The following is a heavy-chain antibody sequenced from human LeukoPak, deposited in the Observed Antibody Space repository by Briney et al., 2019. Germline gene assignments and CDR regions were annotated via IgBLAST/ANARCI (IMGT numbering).Heavy chain of an antibody. CDR3: ARPKQWLGWPMHY. Sequence: SETLSLTCTVSGGSISSSSYYWGWIRQPPGKGLEWIGSIYYSGSTYYNPSLKSRVTISVDTSKNQFSLKLSSVTAADTAVYYCARPKQWLGWPMHYWGQGTPLTVS. D-gene: IGHD6-19*01. CDR2: IYYSGST. J-gene: IGHJ4*02. CDR1: GGSISSSSYY. V-gene: IGHV4-39*01.